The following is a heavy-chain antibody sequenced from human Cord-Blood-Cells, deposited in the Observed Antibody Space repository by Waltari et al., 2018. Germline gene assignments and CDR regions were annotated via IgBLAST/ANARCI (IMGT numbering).Heavy chain of an antibody. CDR3: ARDRRYCSSTSCPEGGAFDI. D-gene: IGHD2-2*01. CDR1: GGTFSSYA. CDR2: IIPIFGTA. V-gene: IGHV1-69*01. J-gene: IGHJ3*02. Sequence: QVQLVQSGAEVKKPGSSVKVSCKASGGTFSSYAISWVRQAPGQGLEWMGGIIPIFGTANYAQKFQGRVTITADESTSTAYMELSSLRSEDTAVYYCARDRRYCSSTSCPEGGAFDIWGKGTMVTVSS.